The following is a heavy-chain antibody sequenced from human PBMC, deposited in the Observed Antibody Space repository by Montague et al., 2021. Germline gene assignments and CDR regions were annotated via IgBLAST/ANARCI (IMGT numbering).Heavy chain of an antibody. CDR2: ISQDGSSK. CDR1: GFTFSTFP. Sequence: SLRLSCAASGFTFSTFPMHWVRQVPGKGLEWVALISQDGSSKYYANSVRGRFTVSSDNSKNTLYLQTSGLRADDTAVYYCARWKVYYDSSGYAAWGRGTLVTVSS. J-gene: IGHJ5*02. CDR3: ARWKVYYDSSGYAA. D-gene: IGHD3-22*01. V-gene: IGHV3-30-3*01.